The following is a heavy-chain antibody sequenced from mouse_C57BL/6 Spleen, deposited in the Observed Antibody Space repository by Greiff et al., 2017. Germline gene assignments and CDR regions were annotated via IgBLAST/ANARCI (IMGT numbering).Heavy chain of an antibody. Sequence: QVQLQQPGAELVKPGASVKLSCKASGYTFTSYWMHWVKQRPGQGLEWIGMIHPNSGSTNYNEKFKSKATLTVDKSSSTAYMQLSSLTSEDSAVYYCARNDYYGSSHFDYWGQGTTLTVSS. CDR1: GYTFTSYW. V-gene: IGHV1-64*01. CDR2: IHPNSGST. CDR3: ARNDYYGSSHFDY. J-gene: IGHJ2*01. D-gene: IGHD1-1*01.